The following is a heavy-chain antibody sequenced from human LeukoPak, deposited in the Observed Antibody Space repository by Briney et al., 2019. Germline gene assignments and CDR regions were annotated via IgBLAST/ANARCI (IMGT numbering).Heavy chain of an antibody. D-gene: IGHD2-15*01. J-gene: IGHJ5*02. V-gene: IGHV3-30*04. Sequence: PGRSLRLSCAASGFTFSSYSMQWVRQPPPKGLEWVAVISYDGSNKYYADSVKGRFTISSDNSKNTLYLQMNSLRAEDTAVYYCARDLDANIWSGDMTNWFDLGGQGTVVSVS. CDR3: ARDLDANIWSGDMTNWFDL. CDR1: GFTFSSYS. CDR2: ISYDGSNK.